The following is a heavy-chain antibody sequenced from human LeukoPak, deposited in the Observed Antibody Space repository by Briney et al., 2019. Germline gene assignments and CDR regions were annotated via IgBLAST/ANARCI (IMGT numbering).Heavy chain of an antibody. D-gene: IGHD6-19*01. V-gene: IGHV1-18*01. CDR2: ISAYNGNT. J-gene: IGHJ6*03. CDR3: ARVRGSSGWYWSSPYYYMDV. Sequence: GASVKVSCKASGYTFTSCGISWVRQAPGQGLEWMGWISAYNGNTNYAQKFQGRVTMTRDTSISTAYMELSRLRSDDTAVYYCARVRGSSGWYWSSPYYYMDVWGKGTTVTVSS. CDR1: GYTFTSCG.